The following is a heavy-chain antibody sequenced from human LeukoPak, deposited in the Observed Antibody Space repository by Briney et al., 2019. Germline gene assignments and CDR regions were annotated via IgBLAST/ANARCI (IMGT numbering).Heavy chain of an antibody. D-gene: IGHD3-10*01. CDR3: AKSNGYGLVDI. J-gene: IGHJ3*02. CDR2: IYYSGST. Sequence: SETLSLTCTVSGGSIRSYYWSWIRQSPGKGLEWIGYIYYSGSTNYNPSLKNRVTISLDTSRNQFSLKLNSVTAADTAVYYCAKSNGYGLVDIWGQGTMVTVSS. CDR1: GGSIRSYY. V-gene: IGHV4-59*12.